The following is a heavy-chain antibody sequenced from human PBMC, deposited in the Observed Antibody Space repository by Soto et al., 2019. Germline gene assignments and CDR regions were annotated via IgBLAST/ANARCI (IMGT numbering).Heavy chain of an antibody. D-gene: IGHD2-2*01. CDR1: CGSVSSGSYY. CDR2: IYYSGST. Sequence: SDTLSLTCTVSCGSVSSGSYYWSWIRQPPGKGLEWIGYIYYSGSTNYNPSLKSRVTISVDTSKNQFSLKLSSVAAADTAVYYCARVHFRRYCSSTSCYTFDYWGQGTLVTVSS. V-gene: IGHV4-61*01. J-gene: IGHJ4*02. CDR3: ARVHFRRYCSSTSCYTFDY.